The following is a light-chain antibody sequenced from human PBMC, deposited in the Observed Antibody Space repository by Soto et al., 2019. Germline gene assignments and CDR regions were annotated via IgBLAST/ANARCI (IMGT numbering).Light chain of an antibody. CDR2: GAS. CDR3: QQYGDSQGYT. J-gene: IGKJ2*01. V-gene: IGKV3-20*01. CDR1: QSVSSSY. Sequence: EIVLTQSPGTLSLSPGERATLSCRASQSVSSSYLVWYQQKPGQAPRLLIYGASSRATGIPDRFSGSGSGTXXXXXXXXLEXXXXXXXHCQQYGDSQGYTFGQGTKLEIK.